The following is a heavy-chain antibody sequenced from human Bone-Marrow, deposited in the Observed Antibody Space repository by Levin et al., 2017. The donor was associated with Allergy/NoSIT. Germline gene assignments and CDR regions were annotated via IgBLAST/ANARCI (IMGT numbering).Heavy chain of an antibody. Sequence: LGESLKISCAASGFTFSTYSMNWVRQAPGKGLQWVASISSSRTFLYYADSVQGRFTISRDNAEDSLYLEMQSLRVEDTAVYYCARARIAAAGNLYAMDVWGQGTTVTVSS. V-gene: IGHV3-21*01. CDR1: GFTFSTYS. CDR2: ISSSRTFL. J-gene: IGHJ6*02. D-gene: IGHD6-13*01. CDR3: ARARIAAAGNLYAMDV.